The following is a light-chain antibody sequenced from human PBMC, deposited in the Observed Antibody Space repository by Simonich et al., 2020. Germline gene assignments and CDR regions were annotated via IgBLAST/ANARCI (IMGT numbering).Light chain of an antibody. CDR2: EDN. Sequence: NFMLTQPHSVSESPGKTVTISCTRSRGSIASNYVQWYQQRPGSAPTTVIYEDNQRTSGVPDRFSGSIDSSSNSASLTISGLKTEDEADYYCQSYDSSSWVFGGGTKLTVL. J-gene: IGLJ3*02. CDR1: RGSIASNY. V-gene: IGLV6-57*03. CDR3: QSYDSSSWV.